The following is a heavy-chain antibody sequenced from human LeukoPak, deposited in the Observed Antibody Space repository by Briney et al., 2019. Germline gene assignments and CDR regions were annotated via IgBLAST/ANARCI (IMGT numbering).Heavy chain of an antibody. CDR2: IIPIFGTA. J-gene: IGHJ5*02. Sequence: SVKVSCKASGGTFSSYAISWVRQAPGQGLEWMGGIIPIFGTANYAQKFQGRVTITADESTSAAYMGLSSVGSEDTAVYYCASGSYDSSGWFDPWGQGTLVTVSS. V-gene: IGHV1-69*13. CDR3: ASGSYDSSGWFDP. D-gene: IGHD3-22*01. CDR1: GGTFSSYA.